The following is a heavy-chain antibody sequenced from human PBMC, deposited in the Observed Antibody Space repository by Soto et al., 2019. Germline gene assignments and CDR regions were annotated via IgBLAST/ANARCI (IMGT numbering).Heavy chain of an antibody. CDR2: MNPNSGNT. J-gene: IGHJ6*03. CDR3: ARVGTYYDFWSGYYLYYYYMDV. D-gene: IGHD3-3*01. Sequence: ASVKVSCKASGYTFTSYDINWVRQATGQGLEWLGWMNPNSGNTGYAQKFQGRVTMTRNTSISTAYMELSSLRSEDTAVYYCARVGTYYDFWSGYYLYYYYMDVWGKGTTVTVSS. V-gene: IGHV1-8*01. CDR1: GYTFTSYD.